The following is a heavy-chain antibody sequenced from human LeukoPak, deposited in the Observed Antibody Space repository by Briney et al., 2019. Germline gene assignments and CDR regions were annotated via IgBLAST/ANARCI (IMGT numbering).Heavy chain of an antibody. V-gene: IGHV4-59*01. D-gene: IGHD5-12*01. CDR2: IYYSGGT. Sequence: SETLSLTCTVSGGSISSSYWSWIRQPPGQGLEWIGYIYYSGGTNYNPSLNTRVTISVDTSKNNFSLKLTSVTAADTAADYCAKGGYSDYGHALDIWGQGTMVTVSS. CDR3: AKGGYSDYGHALDI. J-gene: IGHJ3*02. CDR1: GGSISSSY.